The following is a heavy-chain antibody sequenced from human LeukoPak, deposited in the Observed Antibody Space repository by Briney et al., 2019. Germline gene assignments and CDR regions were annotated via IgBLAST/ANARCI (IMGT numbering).Heavy chain of an antibody. Sequence: GGSLRLSCAASGFTFSSYWMSWVRQAPGKGLEWVANIKQDGSEKYYVDSVKGRFTISRDNAKNSLYLQMNSLRAEDTAVYYCARDGSTTADYDYVWGSYRYRDYFGYWGQGTLVTVSS. J-gene: IGHJ4*02. CDR2: IKQDGSEK. D-gene: IGHD3-16*02. V-gene: IGHV3-7*03. CDR1: GFTFSSYW. CDR3: ARDGSTTADYDYVWGSYRYRDYFGY.